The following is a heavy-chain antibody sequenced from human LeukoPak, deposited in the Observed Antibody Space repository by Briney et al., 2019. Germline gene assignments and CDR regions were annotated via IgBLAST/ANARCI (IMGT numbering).Heavy chain of an antibody. D-gene: IGHD5-18*01. CDR1: GYTFTSYD. V-gene: IGHV1-8*01. CDR3: ARGRGYSYGLYRSEIDN. CDR2: MNPNSGNT. J-gene: IGHJ4*02. Sequence: GASVKVSCKASGYTFTSYDINWVRQATGQGLEWMGWMNPNSGNTGYAQKFQGRVTMTRNTSISTAYMELSSLRSEDTAVYYCARGRGYSYGLYRSEIDNWGQGTLVTVSS.